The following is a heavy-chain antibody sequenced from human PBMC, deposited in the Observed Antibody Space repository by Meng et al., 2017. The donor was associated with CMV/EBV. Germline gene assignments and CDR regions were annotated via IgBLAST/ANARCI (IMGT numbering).Heavy chain of an antibody. D-gene: IGHD2-2*01. V-gene: IGHV4-38-2*02. CDR3: ARERGFVVVVPAANGPFDY. Sequence: SDTLSLTCTVSGYSISSGYYWGWIRQPPGKGLEWIGSIYHSGSTYYNPSLKSRVTISVDTSKNQFSLKLSSVTAADTAVYYCARERGFVVVVPAANGPFDYWGQGTLVTVSS. CDR1: GYSISSGYY. CDR2: IYHSGST. J-gene: IGHJ4*02.